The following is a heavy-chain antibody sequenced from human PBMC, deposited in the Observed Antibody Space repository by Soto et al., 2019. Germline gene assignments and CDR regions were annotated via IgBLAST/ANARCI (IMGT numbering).Heavy chain of an antibody. Sequence: ASVKVSCKASGYTFTSYGIHWVRQAPGQRLEWMGWINAANGDTKYSPRFQGRVTITRDTSASTAYMELSSLRSEDTAVYYCVRRHVSATGIDWFDPWGQGTLVTVS. CDR1: GYTFTSYG. D-gene: IGHD6-13*01. V-gene: IGHV1-3*01. J-gene: IGHJ5*02. CDR3: VRRHVSATGIDWFDP. CDR2: INAANGDT.